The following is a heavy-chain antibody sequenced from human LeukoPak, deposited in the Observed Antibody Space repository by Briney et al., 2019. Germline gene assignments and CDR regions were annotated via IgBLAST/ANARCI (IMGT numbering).Heavy chain of an antibody. J-gene: IGHJ4*02. CDR3: ASRGYTYGYAY. D-gene: IGHD5-18*01. CDR2: IYYSGST. CDR1: GGSISSSSYY. V-gene: IGHV4-39*01. Sequence: SETLSLTCTVSGGSISSSSYYRGWIRQPPGKGLEWIGSIYYSGSTYYNPSLKSRVTISVDTSKNQFSLKLSSVTAADTAVYYCASRGYTYGYAYWGQGTLVTVSS.